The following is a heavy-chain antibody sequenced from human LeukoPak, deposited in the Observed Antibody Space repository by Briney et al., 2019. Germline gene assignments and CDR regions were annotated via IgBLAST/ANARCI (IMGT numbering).Heavy chain of an antibody. Sequence: GGSLRLSCAASGFTFSSYAMSWVRQAPGKGPEWVSAISGSGGSTYYADSVKGRFTISRDNSKNTLYLQMNSLRAEDTAVYYCAKDVRLVRGVNYGSIIDYFDYWGQGTLVTVSS. CDR1: GFTFSSYA. J-gene: IGHJ4*02. CDR2: ISGSGGST. V-gene: IGHV3-23*01. CDR3: AKDVRLVRGVNYGSIIDYFDY. D-gene: IGHD3-10*01.